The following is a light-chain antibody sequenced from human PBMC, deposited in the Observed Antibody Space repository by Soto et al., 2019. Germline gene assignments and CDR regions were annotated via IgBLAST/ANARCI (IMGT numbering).Light chain of an antibody. V-gene: IGLV2-8*01. CDR3: SSYTGGNPSYV. CDR1: SSDVGGYDY. Sequence: QSVLTQTPSASGSPGQSVTISCTGTSSDVGGYDYVSWYQQHPGKAPKLMIYEVTIRPSGVSDRFSGSKSGNTASLTVSGLQAEDEADYYCSSYTGGNPSYVFGTGTEVTVL. J-gene: IGLJ1*01. CDR2: EVT.